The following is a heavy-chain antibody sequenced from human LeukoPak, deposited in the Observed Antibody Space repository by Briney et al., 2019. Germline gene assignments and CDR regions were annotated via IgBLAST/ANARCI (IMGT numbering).Heavy chain of an antibody. V-gene: IGHV3-23*01. CDR3: ARVYSGSSYSFDY. CDR2: VSSSGGST. CDR1: GFTFSNYV. D-gene: IGHD1-26*01. Sequence: PGGSLRLSCAASGFTFSNYVLGWVRQAPGKGLEWVSSVSSSGGSTSYADSVKGRFTISRDNSKNTLYLQMNSLTAEDTAVYYCARVYSGSSYSFDYWGQGTLVTVSS. J-gene: IGHJ4*02.